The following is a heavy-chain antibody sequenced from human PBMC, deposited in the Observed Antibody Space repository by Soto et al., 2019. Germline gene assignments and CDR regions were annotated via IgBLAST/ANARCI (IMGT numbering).Heavy chain of an antibody. V-gene: IGHV3-30*18. Sequence: VQLVESGGGVVQPGRSLRLSCAASGFTFSDYAMHWVRQAPGKGLEGVAVVSHDGRNTHYADSVKGRFTISRDSSKNTVSPEMTSLRAEDTAVYYGAKGGRQWLVTSDFNYWGQGARVTVSS. J-gene: IGHJ4*02. D-gene: IGHD6-19*01. CDR1: GFTFSDYA. CDR3: AKGGRQWLVTSDFNY. CDR2: VSHDGRNT.